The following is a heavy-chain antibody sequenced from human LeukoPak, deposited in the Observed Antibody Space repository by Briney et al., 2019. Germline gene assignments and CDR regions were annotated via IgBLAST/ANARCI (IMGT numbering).Heavy chain of an antibody. CDR2: ISSSGSTI. J-gene: IGHJ4*02. D-gene: IGHD6-19*01. CDR3: ARAPYSSGWWFDY. Sequence: GGSLRHSCAASGFTFSSYEMNWVRQAPGKGLEWVSYISSSGSTIYYADSVKGRFTISRDNAKNSLYLQMNSLRAEDTAVYYCARAPYSSGWWFDYWGQGTLVTVSS. V-gene: IGHV3-48*03. CDR1: GFTFSSYE.